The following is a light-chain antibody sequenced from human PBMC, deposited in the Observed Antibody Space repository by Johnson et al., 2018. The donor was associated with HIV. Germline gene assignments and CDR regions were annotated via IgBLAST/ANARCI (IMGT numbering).Light chain of an antibody. V-gene: IGLV1-51*02. CDR2: ENN. CDR3: GTWNSSLSAHDYV. J-gene: IGLJ1*01. CDR1: SSNFGNNY. Sequence: QSVLTQPPSVSAAPGQKVTISCSTNSSNFGNNYVSWYQQIPGTAPKLLIYENNKRPSGIPDRVSGSKSGTSATLGITGLQTGDEADYYCGTWNSSLSAHDYVFGTGTKVTVL.